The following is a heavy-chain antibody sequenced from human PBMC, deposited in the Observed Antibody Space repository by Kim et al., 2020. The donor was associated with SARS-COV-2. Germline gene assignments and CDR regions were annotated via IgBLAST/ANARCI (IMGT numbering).Heavy chain of an antibody. CDR2: ISGSVGST. J-gene: IGHJ4*02. V-gene: IGHV3-23*01. Sequence: GGSLRLSCAASGFTFSSYAMSWVRQAPGKGLEWVSAISGSVGSTYYADSVKGRFTISRDNSKNTLYLQMNSLRAEDTAVYYCARLGYSYGYAREIFDYWGQGTLVTVSS. CDR3: ARLGYSYGYAREIFDY. D-gene: IGHD5-18*01. CDR1: GFTFSSYA.